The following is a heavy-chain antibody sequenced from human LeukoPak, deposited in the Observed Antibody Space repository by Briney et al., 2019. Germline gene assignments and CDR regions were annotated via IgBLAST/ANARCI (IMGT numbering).Heavy chain of an antibody. V-gene: IGHV3-48*03. J-gene: IGHJ3*02. CDR3: ARGDSSSYAFDI. CDR2: ISSSGSTI. D-gene: IGHD6-13*01. Sequence: GGSLRLSCAASGFTFSSYEMNWVRQAPGKGLEWVSYISSSGSTIYYADSVKGRFTISRDNAKNSLYLQMSSLRAEDTAVYYCARGDSSSYAFDIWGQGTMVTVSS. CDR1: GFTFSSYE.